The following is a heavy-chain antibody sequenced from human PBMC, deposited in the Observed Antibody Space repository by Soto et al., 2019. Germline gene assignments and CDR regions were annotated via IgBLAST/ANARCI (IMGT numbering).Heavy chain of an antibody. V-gene: IGHV4-61*01. J-gene: IGHJ3*02. Sequence: QVQLQESGPGLVKPSDTLSLTCTVSGGSVTSGTYYWSWIRQPPGKGLEYIGYIYYSGSTNYNPSLNSRVTISVDTPKNQFSLKLSSATAADTALYYCASANAGAFNIWGQGTMVTVSS. CDR1: GGSVTSGTYY. CDR3: ASANAGAFNI. CDR2: IYYSGST.